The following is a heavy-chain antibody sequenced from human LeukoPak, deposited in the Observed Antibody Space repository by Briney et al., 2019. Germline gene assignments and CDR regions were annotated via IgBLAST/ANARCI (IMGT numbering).Heavy chain of an antibody. Sequence: GGSLRLSCAASGFTFTTYAMSWVRQAPGKGLEWVSSVSKSNGTTYYADSVKGRLTISRDNSKNTLHLQMNGLRAEDTAVYYCARGSYGMDVWGQGTTVTVSS. J-gene: IGHJ6*02. V-gene: IGHV3-23*01. CDR2: VSKSNGTT. CDR3: ARGSYGMDV. CDR1: GFTFTTYA.